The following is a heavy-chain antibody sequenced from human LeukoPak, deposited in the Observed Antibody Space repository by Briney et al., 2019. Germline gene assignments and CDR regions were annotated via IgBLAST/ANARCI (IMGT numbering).Heavy chain of an antibody. Sequence: ASVKVSCKASGYTFTSYYMHWVRQAPGQGLEWMGIINPSGGSTSYAQKFQGRVTMTRDTSTSTVCMELSSLRSEDTAVYYCARDYYYDSSGYSSPSGYWGQGTLVTVSS. CDR1: GYTFTSYY. CDR2: INPSGGST. CDR3: ARDYYYDSSGYSSPSGY. D-gene: IGHD3-22*01. J-gene: IGHJ4*02. V-gene: IGHV1-46*01.